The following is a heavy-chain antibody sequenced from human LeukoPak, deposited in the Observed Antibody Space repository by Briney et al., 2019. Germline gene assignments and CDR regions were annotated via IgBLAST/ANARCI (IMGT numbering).Heavy chain of an antibody. CDR2: ISTSGSSI. CDR3: ARDEGQQFDY. V-gene: IGHV3-11*04. Sequence: GGSLRLSCAASGFTFSDYSMNWIRQAPGKGLEWVSYISTSGSSIYYADSVKGRFTISRDNAKNSLYLQMNSLRADDTAVYYCARDEGQQFDYWGQGTLVTVSS. J-gene: IGHJ4*02. D-gene: IGHD6-13*01. CDR1: GFTFSDYS.